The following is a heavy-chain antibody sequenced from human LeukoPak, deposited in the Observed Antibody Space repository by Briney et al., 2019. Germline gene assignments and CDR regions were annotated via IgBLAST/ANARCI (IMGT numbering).Heavy chain of an antibody. V-gene: IGHV3-66*01. J-gene: IGHJ4*02. CDR1: GFTVSTNY. D-gene: IGHD3-9*01. CDR3: ARDRLHYDSLTGYPAD. Sequence: PGGSLSLSCAASGFTVSTNYMRWVRQAPGKGLEWVSVIYSGGSTHYADSVKGRFTISRDNSKNTLYLQMNSLRAEDTAVYYCARDRLHYDSLTGYPADWGQGTLVTVSS. CDR2: IYSGGST.